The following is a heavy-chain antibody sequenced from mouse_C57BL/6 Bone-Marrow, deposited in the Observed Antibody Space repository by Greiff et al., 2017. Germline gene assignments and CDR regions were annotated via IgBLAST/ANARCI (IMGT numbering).Heavy chain of an antibody. J-gene: IGHJ2*01. Sequence: QVQLQQPGAELVKPGASVKMSCKASGYTFSSYWITWVKQRPGQGLEWIGDIYPTSGRTNYPEKFKSKAILTVDTSYNTAYMQLSRLTSENSAVFYCAKSGPLGRSFDYWGQGTTLTVSS. CDR2: IYPTSGRT. V-gene: IGHV1-55*01. D-gene: IGHD3-1*01. CDR1: GYTFSSYW. CDR3: AKSGPLGRSFDY.